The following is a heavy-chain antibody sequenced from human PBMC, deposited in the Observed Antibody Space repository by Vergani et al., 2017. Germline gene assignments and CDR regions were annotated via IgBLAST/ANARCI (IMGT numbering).Heavy chain of an antibody. Sequence: QVQLVESGGGVVQPGRSLRLSCAASGFTFSSYGMHWVRQAPGKGLEWVAVIWYDGSNKYYADSVKGRFPISRDNSKNTLYLQMNSLRAEDTAVYYCARSSGMVPYGMDVWGQGTTVTVSS. D-gene: IGHD3-10*01. V-gene: IGHV3-33*01. J-gene: IGHJ6*02. CDR1: GFTFSSYG. CDR2: IWYDGSNK. CDR3: ARSSGMVPYGMDV.